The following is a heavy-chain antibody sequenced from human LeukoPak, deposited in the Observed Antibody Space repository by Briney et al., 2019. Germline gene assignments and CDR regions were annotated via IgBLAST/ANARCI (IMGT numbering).Heavy chain of an antibody. Sequence: SETLSLTCTVSGGSISSGGYYWSWIRQHPGKGLEWMGYIYYSGSTYYNPSLKSRVTISVDTSKNQFSLKLSSVTAADTAVYYCARGRSGGSNFDYWGQGTLVTVSS. CDR1: GGSISSGGYY. J-gene: IGHJ4*02. CDR3: ARGRSGGSNFDY. CDR2: IYYSGST. D-gene: IGHD2-15*01. V-gene: IGHV4-31*03.